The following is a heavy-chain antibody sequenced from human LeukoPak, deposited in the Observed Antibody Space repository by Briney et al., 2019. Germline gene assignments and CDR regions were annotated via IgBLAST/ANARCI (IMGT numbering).Heavy chain of an antibody. CDR1: GGTFSRYA. V-gene: IGHV1-69*04. Sequence: SVNVSRKASGGTFSRYAFSWVRQAPGQGLEWMGRIIPTLGIANYAQTFQDRVTITADKSTSTAYMELSSLRFEDTAVYYCAREGLDGTTQIYYYGMDVWGQGTTVTVSS. CDR3: AREGLDGTTQIYYYGMDV. CDR2: IIPTLGIA. J-gene: IGHJ6*02. D-gene: IGHD1-7*01.